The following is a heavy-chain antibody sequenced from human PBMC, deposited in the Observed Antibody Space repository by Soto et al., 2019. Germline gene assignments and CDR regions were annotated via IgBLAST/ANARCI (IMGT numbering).Heavy chain of an antibody. V-gene: IGHV3-48*01. D-gene: IGHD2-15*01. CDR2: LSGTDSTI. CDR3: ARETVVLTTSHPFEYYYYMDV. J-gene: IGHJ6*03. Sequence: GGSLRLSCAASGFTLNTYNINWVRQPPGKGLEWVSHLSGTDSTIYYADSVEGRFTISRDAAKNSLFLQMNSLRAEDTAVYYCARETVVLTTSHPFEYYYYMDVWGKGTTVTVSS. CDR1: GFTLNTYN.